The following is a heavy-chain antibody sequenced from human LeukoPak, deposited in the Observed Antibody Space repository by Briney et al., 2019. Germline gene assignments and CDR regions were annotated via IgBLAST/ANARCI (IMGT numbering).Heavy chain of an antibody. Sequence: SETLSLTCTVSGGSISSGDYYWSWIRQPPGKGLERIGYIYYSGSTYYNPSLKSRVTISVDTSKNQFSLKLSSVTAADTAVYYCARDRVVTMVRGVIPRRYYGMDVWGKGTTVTVSS. CDR2: IYYSGST. V-gene: IGHV4-30-4*01. D-gene: IGHD3-10*01. CDR1: GGSISSGDYY. J-gene: IGHJ6*04. CDR3: ARDRVVTMVRGVIPRRYYGMDV.